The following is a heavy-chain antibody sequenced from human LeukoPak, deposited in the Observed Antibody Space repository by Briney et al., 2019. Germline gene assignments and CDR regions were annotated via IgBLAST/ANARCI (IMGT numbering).Heavy chain of an antibody. J-gene: IGHJ3*01. V-gene: IGHV3-11*04. CDR2: ISSSGDTI. Sequence: GGSLRLSCAASGFTFSDFYFNWIRQAPGKGLEWVSYISSSGDTIYYADSVQGRFIMSRDTAKNSVYLQMNSLRAEDTAVYYCARKRYYDSSTYFTVDAFDVWGPGTMVTVSS. D-gene: IGHD2/OR15-2a*01. CDR3: ARKRYYDSSTYFTVDAFDV. CDR1: GFTFSDFY.